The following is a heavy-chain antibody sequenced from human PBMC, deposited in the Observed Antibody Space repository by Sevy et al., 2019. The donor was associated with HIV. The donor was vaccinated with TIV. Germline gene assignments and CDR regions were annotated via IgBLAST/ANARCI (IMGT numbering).Heavy chain of an antibody. V-gene: IGHV4-30-2*01. Sequence: SETLSLTCAVSGGSISSGGYSWSWIRQPPGKGLEWIGYIYDSGSTYYNPSLKSRVTISVDRSKNQFSLKLSSVTAADTAVYYCARAGLQSPFMPWGQGTLVTVSS. CDR3: ARAGLQSPFMP. CDR1: GGSISSGGYS. CDR2: IYDSGST. D-gene: IGHD5-18*01. J-gene: IGHJ5*02.